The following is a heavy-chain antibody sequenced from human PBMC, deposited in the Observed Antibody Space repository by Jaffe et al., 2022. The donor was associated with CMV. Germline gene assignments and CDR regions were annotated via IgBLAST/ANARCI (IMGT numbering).Heavy chain of an antibody. CDR3: ARGVYSSFLFGY. Sequence: QVQLVESGGGVVQPGRSLRLSCAASGFTFSSYGMHWVRQAPGKGLEWVAVIWYDGSNKYYADSVKGRFTISRDNSKNTLYLQMNSLRAEDTAVYYCARGVYSSFLFGYWGQGTLVTVSS. D-gene: IGHD5-18*01. CDR2: IWYDGSNK. CDR1: GFTFSSYG. V-gene: IGHV3-33*01. J-gene: IGHJ4*02.